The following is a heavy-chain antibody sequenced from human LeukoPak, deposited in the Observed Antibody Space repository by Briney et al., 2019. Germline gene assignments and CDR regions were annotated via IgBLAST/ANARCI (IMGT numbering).Heavy chain of an antibody. V-gene: IGHV1-8*01. CDR2: MNPNSGKT. J-gene: IGHJ4*02. CDR1: GYTFTSYD. CDR3: ARELDYYDSRGYTPD. Sequence: GASVKVSCKASGYTFTSYDINWVRQATGQGLEWMGWMNPNSGKTGYAQKFQGRVSMTRNTSISTAYMELSSLRSEDTAVYYCARELDYYDSRGYTPDWGQGTLVTVSS. D-gene: IGHD3-22*01.